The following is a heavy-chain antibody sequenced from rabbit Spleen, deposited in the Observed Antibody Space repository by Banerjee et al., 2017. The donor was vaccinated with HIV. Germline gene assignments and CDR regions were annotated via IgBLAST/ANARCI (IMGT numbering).Heavy chain of an antibody. Sequence: QQQLVESGGGLVKPEGSLTLTCKASGIDFSSIYYMCWVRQAPGKGLEWIACIDAGSSGRTYYASWVNGRFTISSHNAQNTLYLQLNSLTAADTATYFCVRDLGYDDLSEKGYFNLWGPGTLVTVS. J-gene: IGHJ4*01. CDR1: GIDFSSIYY. CDR2: IDAGSSGRT. V-gene: IGHV1S45*01. D-gene: IGHD2-1*01. CDR3: VRDLGYDDLSEKGYFNL.